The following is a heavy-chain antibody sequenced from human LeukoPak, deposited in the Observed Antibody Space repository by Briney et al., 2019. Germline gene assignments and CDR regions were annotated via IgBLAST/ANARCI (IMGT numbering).Heavy chain of an antibody. Sequence: SETLSPTCAVYGGSFSGYYCSWIRQPPGKGLEWIGEINHSGSTNYNPSLKSRVTISVDTSKNQFSLKLSSVTAADTAVYYCARRQPYYYDSSGYYYRGWFDPWGQGTLVTVSS. CDR3: ARRQPYYYDSSGYYYRGWFDP. D-gene: IGHD3-22*01. J-gene: IGHJ5*02. V-gene: IGHV4-34*01. CDR1: GGSFSGYY. CDR2: INHSGST.